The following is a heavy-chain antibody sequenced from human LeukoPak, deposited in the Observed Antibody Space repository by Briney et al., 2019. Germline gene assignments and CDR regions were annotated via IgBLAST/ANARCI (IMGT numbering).Heavy chain of an antibody. V-gene: IGHV4-39*01. Sequence: PSETLSLTCTVSGGSISSSSYYWGWIRQPPGKGLEWIGSIYYSGSTYYNPSLKSRVTISVDTSKNQFSLKLSSVTAADTAVYYCARREGGSGWVAFDIWGQGTMVTVSS. CDR3: ARREGGSGWVAFDI. CDR1: GGSISSSSYY. D-gene: IGHD3-22*01. J-gene: IGHJ3*02. CDR2: IYYSGST.